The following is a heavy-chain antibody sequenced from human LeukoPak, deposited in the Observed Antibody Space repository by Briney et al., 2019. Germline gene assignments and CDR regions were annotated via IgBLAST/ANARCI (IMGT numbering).Heavy chain of an antibody. Sequence: PGGSLRLSCAASGFTFSSYWMHWVRHAPGKGLVWVSRINTDGSSTSYADSVKGRFTISRDNAKNTLYLQMNSLRAEDTAVYYCARDASRQLLVYYYYYMDVWGKGTTVTVSS. J-gene: IGHJ6*03. CDR1: GFTFSSYW. CDR2: INTDGSST. V-gene: IGHV3-74*01. CDR3: ARDASRQLLVYYYYYMDV. D-gene: IGHD2-2*01.